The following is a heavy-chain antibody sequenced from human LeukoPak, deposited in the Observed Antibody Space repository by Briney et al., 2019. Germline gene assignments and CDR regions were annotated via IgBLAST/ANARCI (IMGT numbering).Heavy chain of an antibody. V-gene: IGHV1-69*05. D-gene: IGHD4-11*01. J-gene: IGHJ6*03. Sequence: SVKVSCKASGGTFSSYAISWVRQAPGQGLEWMGRIIPIFGTANYAQKFQGRVTITTDESTSTAYVELSSLRSEDTAVYYCASSPFTDYSINYYYYYMDVWGKGTTVTVSS. CDR1: GGTFSSYA. CDR2: IIPIFGTA. CDR3: ASSPFTDYSINYYYYYMDV.